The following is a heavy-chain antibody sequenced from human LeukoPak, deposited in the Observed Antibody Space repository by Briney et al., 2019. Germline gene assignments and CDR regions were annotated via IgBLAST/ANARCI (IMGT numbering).Heavy chain of an antibody. CDR3: ARGCDDSSGYYQYYFDY. V-gene: IGHV4-34*01. CDR2: INHSGST. CDR1: GGSFSGYY. Sequence: SETLSLTCAVYGGSFSGYYWSWIRQPPGKGLEWIGEINHSGSTNYNPSLKSRVTISVGTSKNQFSLKLSSVTAADTAVYYCARGCDDSSGYYQYYFDYWGQGTLVTVSS. J-gene: IGHJ4*02. D-gene: IGHD3-22*01.